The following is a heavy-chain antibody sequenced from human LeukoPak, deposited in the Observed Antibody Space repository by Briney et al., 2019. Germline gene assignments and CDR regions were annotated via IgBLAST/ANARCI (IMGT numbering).Heavy chain of an antibody. Sequence: ASVKVSCKVSGSTLTELSMHWVRQAPGKGLEWMGGFDPEDGETIYAQKFQGRVTMTEDTSTDTAYMELSSLRSEDTAVYYCATITRGSYSLPFDYWGQGTLVTVSS. D-gene: IGHD1-26*01. CDR3: ATITRGSYSLPFDY. CDR1: GSTLTELS. V-gene: IGHV1-24*01. J-gene: IGHJ4*02. CDR2: FDPEDGET.